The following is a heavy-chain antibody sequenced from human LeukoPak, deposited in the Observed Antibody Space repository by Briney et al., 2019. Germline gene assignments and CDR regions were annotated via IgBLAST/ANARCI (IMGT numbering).Heavy chain of an antibody. CDR2: IYYSGST. J-gene: IGHJ3*02. CDR3: ARWFRGYRDAFDI. V-gene: IGHV4-39*01. Sequence: SETLSLTCTVSGGSISSSSYYWGWIRQPPGKGREWIGSIYYSGSTYYNPSLKSRVTISVDTSKNQFSLKLTSVTAADTAMYYCARWFRGYRDAFDIWGQGTLVTVSS. CDR1: GGSISSSSYY. D-gene: IGHD5-18*01.